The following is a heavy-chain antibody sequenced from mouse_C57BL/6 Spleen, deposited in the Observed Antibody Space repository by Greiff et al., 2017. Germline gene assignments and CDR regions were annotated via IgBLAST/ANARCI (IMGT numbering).Heavy chain of an antibody. V-gene: IGHV1-64*01. CDR2: IPPNSGST. D-gene: IGHD2-3*01. J-gene: IGHJ2*01. CDR3: ARGGYSYYFDS. Sequence: VQLQQPGAELVKPGASVQLSCKASGYTFTSSWMHWVKQRPGQGLEWIGMIPPNSGSTNYTEKFKRKATLTVDKSSSTAYMQPSSLTSEDSAVYYCARGGYSYYFDSWGQGATLTVSS. CDR1: GYTFTSSW.